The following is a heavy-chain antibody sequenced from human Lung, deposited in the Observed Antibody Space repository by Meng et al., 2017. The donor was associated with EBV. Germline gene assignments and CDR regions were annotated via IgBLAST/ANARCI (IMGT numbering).Heavy chain of an antibody. Sequence: QLRLGQPAPGVRKPGPSVKVSCKASGGTFSSYAISWVRQAPGQGLEWMGGIIPIFGTANYAQKFQGRVTITADESTSTAYMELSSLRSEDTAVYYCARGGVVDTAMGLLFDYWGQGTLVTVSS. V-gene: IGHV1-69*01. CDR3: ARGGVVDTAMGLLFDY. D-gene: IGHD5-18*01. J-gene: IGHJ4*02. CDR1: GGTFSSYA. CDR2: IIPIFGTA.